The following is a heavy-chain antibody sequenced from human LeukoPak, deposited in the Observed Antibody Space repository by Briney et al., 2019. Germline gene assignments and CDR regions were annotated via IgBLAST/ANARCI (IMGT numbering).Heavy chain of an antibody. V-gene: IGHV3-21*06. D-gene: IGHD3-9*01. Sequence: PGGPLRLSCAASGFTFSSYSMSWVRQAPGKGLEWVSSISSSSSYIYYADSVKGRFTISRDNAKNSLYLQMNSLRAEDTAVYYCARVLRYFDRGAFDIWGQGTMVTVSS. CDR1: GFTFSSYS. CDR3: ARVLRYFDRGAFDI. CDR2: ISSSSSYI. J-gene: IGHJ3*02.